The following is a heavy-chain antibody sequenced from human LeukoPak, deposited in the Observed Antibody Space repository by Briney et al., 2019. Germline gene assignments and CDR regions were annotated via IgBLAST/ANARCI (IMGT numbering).Heavy chain of an antibody. D-gene: IGHD3-10*01. CDR2: IYYSGST. CDR1: GGSISSGDYY. J-gene: IGHJ4*02. V-gene: IGHV4-30-4*01. CDR3: ARTPTYYYGSGSYYKDKYYFDY. Sequence: SETLSLTCTVSGGSISSGDYYWSWIRQPPGKGLEWIGYIYYSGSTYYNPSLKSRVTISVDTSKNQFSLKLSSVTAADTAVYYCARTPTYYYGSGSYYKDKYYFDYWGQGTLVTVSS.